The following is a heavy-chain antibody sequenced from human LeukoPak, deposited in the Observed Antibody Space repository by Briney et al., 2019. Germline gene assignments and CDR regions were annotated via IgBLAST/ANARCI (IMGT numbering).Heavy chain of an antibody. J-gene: IGHJ4*02. V-gene: IGHV3-23*01. Sequence: PGGSLRLSCAASGFTFNNYAMNWVRQAPGKGLEWVSGISGSGDTAYYADSVKGRFTISRDNSKNTLYLQMNSLRTEDTAVYYCAKTNTYTSGWYMNYWGQGTLVTVSS. D-gene: IGHD6-19*01. CDR3: AKTNTYTSGWYMNY. CDR2: ISGSGDTA. CDR1: GFTFNNYA.